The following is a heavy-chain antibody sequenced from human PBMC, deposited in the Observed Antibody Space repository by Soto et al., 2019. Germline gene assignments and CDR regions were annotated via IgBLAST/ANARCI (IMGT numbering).Heavy chain of an antibody. CDR3: ARQTHYYYYYMHV. CDR1: GGSISSYY. CDR2: IYYSGST. Sequence: PSETLSLTCTVSGGSISSYYWSWIRQPPGKGLEWIGYIYYSGSTNYNPSLKSRVTISVDTSKNQFSLKLSSVTAADTAVYYCARQTHYYYYYMHVSGKGTTVSVSS. V-gene: IGHV4-59*01. J-gene: IGHJ6*03.